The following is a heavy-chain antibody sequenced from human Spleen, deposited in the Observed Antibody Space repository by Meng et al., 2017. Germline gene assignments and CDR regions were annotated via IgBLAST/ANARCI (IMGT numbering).Heavy chain of an antibody. CDR2: IYYTGST. D-gene: IGHD1-1*01. J-gene: IGHJ5*02. CDR1: GDSVTSGNYY. Sequence: QLQESGPGLVRPSETLSLTCTVSGDSVTSGNYYWSWIRQPPGKGPEWIGYIYYTGSTNYNPSLKSRLTMSIDTSKNRFSLKLTSVTAADTAVYYCARDPHTTGTYDLWGQGTLVTVSS. CDR3: ARDPHTTGTYDL. V-gene: IGHV4-61*03.